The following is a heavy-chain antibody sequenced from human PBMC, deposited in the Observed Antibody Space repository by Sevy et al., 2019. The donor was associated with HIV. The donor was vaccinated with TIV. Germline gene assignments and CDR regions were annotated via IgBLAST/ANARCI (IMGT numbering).Heavy chain of an antibody. CDR1: GYSFTSYW. Sequence: GESLKISCKGSGYSFTSYWIGWVRQMPGKGLEWMGIVYPGYSDTRYGPSFQGQVTISADKSISTAYLQWSSLKASDTAMYDWARRYSSGWYYFDYWGQGTLVTVSS. V-gene: IGHV5-51*01. D-gene: IGHD6-19*01. CDR3: ARRYSSGWYYFDY. CDR2: VYPGYSDT. J-gene: IGHJ4*02.